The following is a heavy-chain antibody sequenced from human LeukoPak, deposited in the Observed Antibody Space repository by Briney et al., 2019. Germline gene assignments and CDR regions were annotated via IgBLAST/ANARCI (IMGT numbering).Heavy chain of an antibody. CDR2: LNPNSGDT. D-gene: IGHD2-15*01. Sequence: ASVKVSCKASGYIFTGYYMHWVRQAPGQGLEWMGWLNPNSGDTEYAQKFQGRVTMTRDTSISTAYMELSRLRSDDTAVYYCARANRVVAADYYYYYMGVWGKGTAVTVS. CDR1: GYIFTGYY. V-gene: IGHV1-2*02. CDR3: ARANRVVAADYYYYYMGV. J-gene: IGHJ6*03.